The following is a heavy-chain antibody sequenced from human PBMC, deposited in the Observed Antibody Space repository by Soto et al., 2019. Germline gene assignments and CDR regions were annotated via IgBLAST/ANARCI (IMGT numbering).Heavy chain of an antibody. CDR3: ASRDGYNYDY. CDR1: GGTFSSYT. CDR2: IIPILGIA. J-gene: IGHJ4*02. D-gene: IGHD5-12*01. V-gene: IGHV1-69*02. Sequence: QVQLVQSGAEVKKPGSSVKVSCKASGGTFSSYTISWVRQAPGQGLEWMGRIIPILGIANYAQKFQGRVTITADKYTRTAYMELSSLRSEDTAVYYCASRDGYNYDYWGQGTLVTVSS.